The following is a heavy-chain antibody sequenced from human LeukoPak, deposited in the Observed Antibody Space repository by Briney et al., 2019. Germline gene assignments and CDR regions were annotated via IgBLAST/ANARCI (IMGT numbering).Heavy chain of an antibody. J-gene: IGHJ4*02. CDR2: IIPIFGTA. CDR1: GGTFSSYA. CDR3: ARAGGGVYDYVWGSYRYFDY. Sequence: ASVKVSCKASGGTFSSYAISWVRQAPGQGLEWMGGIIPIFGTANYAQKFQGRVTITTDESTSTAYMELSSLRSEDTAVYYCARAGGGVYDYVWGSYRYFDYWGQGTLVTVSS. V-gene: IGHV1-69*05. D-gene: IGHD3-16*02.